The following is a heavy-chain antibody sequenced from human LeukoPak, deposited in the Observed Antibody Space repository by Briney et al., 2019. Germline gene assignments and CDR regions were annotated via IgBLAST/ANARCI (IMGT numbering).Heavy chain of an antibody. CDR1: GGSISSYY. D-gene: IGHD6-13*01. CDR2: IYYSGST. V-gene: IGHV4-59*08. CDR3: ARGAAGTLIDY. J-gene: IGHJ4*02. Sequence: SETLSLTCTVSGGSISSYYWSWIRQPPGKGLEWIGYIYYSGSTNYNPSLKSRVTISVDTSKNQFSLKLSSVTAADTAVYYCARGAAGTLIDYWGQGTLVTVSS.